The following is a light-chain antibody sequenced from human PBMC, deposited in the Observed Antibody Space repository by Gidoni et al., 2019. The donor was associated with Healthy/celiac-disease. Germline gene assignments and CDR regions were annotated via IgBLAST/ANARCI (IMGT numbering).Light chain of an antibody. Sequence: IVMTQSPDSLAVSLGARATIHCTSSQSALYSSNNKNYLAWYQQKPGQPPKLLIYWASTRESGVPDRFSGSGSGTDFTLTISSLQAEDVAVYYCQQYYSTPLTFGGGTKVEIK. J-gene: IGKJ4*01. CDR2: WAS. V-gene: IGKV4-1*01. CDR1: QSALYSSNNKNY. CDR3: QQYYSTPLT.